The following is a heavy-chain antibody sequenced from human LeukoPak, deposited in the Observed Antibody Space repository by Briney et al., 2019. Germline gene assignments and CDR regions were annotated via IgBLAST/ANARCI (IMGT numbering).Heavy chain of an antibody. CDR2: INHSGST. D-gene: IGHD6-19*01. CDR3: ARRIAVAGKGNWFDP. Sequence: SETLSLTCAVYGGSFSGYYWSWIRQPPGKGLDWIGEINHSGSTNYNPSLKSRVTISVDTSKNQFSLKLSSVTAADTAVYYCARRIAVAGKGNWFDPWGQGTLVTVSS. J-gene: IGHJ5*02. CDR1: GGSFSGYY. V-gene: IGHV4-34*01.